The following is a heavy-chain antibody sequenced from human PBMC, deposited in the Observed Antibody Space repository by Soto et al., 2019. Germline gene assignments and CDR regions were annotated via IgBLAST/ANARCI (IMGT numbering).Heavy chain of an antibody. V-gene: IGHV5-51*03. D-gene: IGHD3-10*01. Sequence: EVQLVQSGAEVKKPGESLKISCKGSGYSFTSYWIGWVRQMPGKGLEWMGIISPGDSDTRYSPSFQGQVTISADKSISTAYLQWSSLKASDTAMYYCARTMVRGKNYYGVDVWGQGTTVTVSS. J-gene: IGHJ6*02. CDR3: ARTMVRGKNYYGVDV. CDR2: ISPGDSDT. CDR1: GYSFTSYW.